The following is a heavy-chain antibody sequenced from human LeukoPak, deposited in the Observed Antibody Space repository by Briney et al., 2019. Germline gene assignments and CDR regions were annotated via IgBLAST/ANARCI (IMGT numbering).Heavy chain of an antibody. V-gene: IGHV1-2*02. CDR1: GYTFTGYY. J-gene: IGHJ4*02. Sequence: ASVKVSCKASGYTFTGYYMHWVRQAPGQGLEWMGWINPNSGGTNYAQKFQGRVTMTRDTSISTAYMELSRLRSDDTAVYYCAREMDYYGSGSYVLDYWGQGTLVTVSS. D-gene: IGHD3-10*01. CDR2: INPNSGGT. CDR3: AREMDYYGSGSYVLDY.